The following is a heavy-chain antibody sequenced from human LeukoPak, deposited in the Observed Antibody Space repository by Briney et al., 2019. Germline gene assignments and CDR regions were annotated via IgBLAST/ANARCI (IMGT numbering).Heavy chain of an antibody. V-gene: IGHV4-59*01. J-gene: IGHJ4*02. CDR3: ARTQRDYGEDY. CDR2: IYYSGST. Sequence: SETLSLTCTVSGGSISSYYWSWIRQPPGKGLEWIGYIYYSGSTNYNPSLKSRVTISVDTSKNQSSLKLSSVTAADTAVYYCARTQRDYGEDYWGQGTPVTVSS. CDR1: GGSISSYY. D-gene: IGHD4-17*01.